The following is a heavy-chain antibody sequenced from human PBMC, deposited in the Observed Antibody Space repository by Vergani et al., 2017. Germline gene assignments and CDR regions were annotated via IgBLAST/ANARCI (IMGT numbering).Heavy chain of an antibody. CDR3: ARAPLCGPAAKAAYYYGMDV. J-gene: IGHJ6*02. CDR1: GFTFSSYA. CDR2: ISGSGGST. V-gene: IGHV3-23*04. Sequence: EVQLVESGGGLVKPGGSLRLSCAASGFTFSSYAMSWVRQAPGKGLEWVSAISGSGGSTYYADSVKGRFTISRDNSKNTLYLQMNSLRAEDTAVYYCARAPLCGPAAKAAYYYGMDVWGQGTTVTVSS. D-gene: IGHD2-2*01.